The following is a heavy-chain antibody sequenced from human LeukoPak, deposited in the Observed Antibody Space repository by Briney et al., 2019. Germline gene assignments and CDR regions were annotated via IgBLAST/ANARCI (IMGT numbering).Heavy chain of an antibody. CDR1: GFTFSSYW. V-gene: IGHV3-74*01. CDR3: ARAASYSGDY. J-gene: IGHJ4*02. Sequence: GGSLRLSXAASGFTFSSYWMHWVCQPPGKGLVWVSRINSDGSSTSYADSVKGRFTISRDNAKNTLYLQMNSLRAEDTAVYYCARAASYSGDYWGQGTLVTVSS. CDR2: INSDGSST. D-gene: IGHD3-10*01.